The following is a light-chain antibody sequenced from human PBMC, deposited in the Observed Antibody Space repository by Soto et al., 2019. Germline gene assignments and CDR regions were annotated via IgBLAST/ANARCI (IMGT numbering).Light chain of an antibody. CDR3: QQYSTFSFT. J-gene: IGKJ2*01. V-gene: IGKV1-5*03. CDR2: RAF. CDR1: RTISDW. Sequence: DIEMTQSPSTLSASIGDRVTISCRASRTISDWLAWYQQRPGKAPKLLIYRAFRLESGVPGRFSGSASGTEFTLTISGLQPYDFATYYCQQYSTFSFTFGQGTRLEIK.